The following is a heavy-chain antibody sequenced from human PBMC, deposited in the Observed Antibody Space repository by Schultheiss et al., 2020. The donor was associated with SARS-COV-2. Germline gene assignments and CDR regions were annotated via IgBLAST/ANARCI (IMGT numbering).Heavy chain of an antibody. CDR2: ISYDGSNK. CDR3: ARDPVTAVGIDWYFDL. D-gene: IGHD2-2*01. CDR1: GFTFSSYA. J-gene: IGHJ2*01. V-gene: IGHV3-30*04. Sequence: GGSLRLSCAASGFTFSSYAMHWVRQAPGKGLEWVAVISYDGSNKYYADSVKGRFTISRDNSKNTLYLQMNSLTTEDSALYHCARDPVTAVGIDWYFDLWGRGTLVTVSS.